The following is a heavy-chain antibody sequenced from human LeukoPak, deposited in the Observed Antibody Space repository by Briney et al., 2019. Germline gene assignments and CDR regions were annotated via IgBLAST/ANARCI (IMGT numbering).Heavy chain of an antibody. J-gene: IGHJ5*02. CDR1: GYTFTSYD. Sequence: ASVKVSCKASGYTFTSYDINWVRQATGQGLEWMGWMNPNSGNTGYAQKFQGRVTMTRNTSISTAYMELSSLRSEDTAVYYCARRLGIRIFGVVIIRRNCFDPWGQGTVVTLSS. D-gene: IGHD3-3*01. CDR3: ARRLGIRIFGVVIIRRNCFDP. CDR2: MNPNSGNT. V-gene: IGHV1-8*01.